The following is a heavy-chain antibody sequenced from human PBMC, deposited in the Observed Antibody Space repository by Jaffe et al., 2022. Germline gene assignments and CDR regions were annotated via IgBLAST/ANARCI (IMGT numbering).Heavy chain of an antibody. D-gene: IGHD3-22*01. Sequence: EVQLVESGGGLVQPGGSLRLSCAASGFTVSSNYMSWVRQAPGKGLEWVSVIYSGGSTYYADSVKGRFTISRDNSKNTLYLQMNSLRAEDTAVYYCARVRADSSGYYDYWGQGTLVTVSS. CDR3: ARVRADSSGYYDY. V-gene: IGHV3-66*02. CDR1: GFTVSSNY. J-gene: IGHJ4*02. CDR2: IYSGGST.